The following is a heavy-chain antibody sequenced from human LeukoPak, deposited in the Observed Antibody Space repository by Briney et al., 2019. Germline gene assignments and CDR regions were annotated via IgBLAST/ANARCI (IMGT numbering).Heavy chain of an antibody. V-gene: IGHV1-18*01. CDR2: ISAYNGNT. CDR1: GYTFTSYG. J-gene: IGHJ4*02. CDR3: ARDSDPKTNGLIDY. Sequence: ASVKVSCKASGYTFTSYGISWVRQAPGQGLEWMGWISAYNGNTNYAQKLQGRVTMTTDTSTSTAYMELRSLRSDDTAVYYCARDSDPKTNGLIDYWGQGTLVTVSS.